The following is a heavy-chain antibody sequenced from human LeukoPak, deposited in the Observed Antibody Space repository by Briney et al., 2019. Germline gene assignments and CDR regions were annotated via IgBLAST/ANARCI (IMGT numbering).Heavy chain of an antibody. CDR3: TTSLGYFYRFDS. D-gene: IGHD1-1*01. Sequence: ASVKVSCKTSVDTFTKYYMNWVRQAPGQGLEWMGIINPTGGSATYAKGLEGRIAVTRDTPTNTVYMELIGLKSEDTAMYYCTTSLGYFYRFDSWGQGTLVTVSS. J-gene: IGHJ4*02. V-gene: IGHV1-46*04. CDR2: INPTGGSA. CDR1: VDTFTKYY.